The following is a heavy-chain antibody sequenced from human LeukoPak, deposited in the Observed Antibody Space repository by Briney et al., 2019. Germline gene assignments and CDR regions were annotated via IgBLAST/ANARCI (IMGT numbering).Heavy chain of an antibody. D-gene: IGHD2-15*01. CDR3: ARDLEGYCSGGSCYTDY. CDR2: ISSSGSTI. CDR1: GFTLSSYS. V-gene: IGHV3-48*01. Sequence: GGSLRLSCAASGFTLSSYSMNWVRQAPGKGLEWLSYISSSGSTIYYADSVKGRFTISRDNGKNSLYLQMNSLRAEDTALYYCARDLEGYCSGGSCYTDYWGQGTLVTVSS. J-gene: IGHJ4*02.